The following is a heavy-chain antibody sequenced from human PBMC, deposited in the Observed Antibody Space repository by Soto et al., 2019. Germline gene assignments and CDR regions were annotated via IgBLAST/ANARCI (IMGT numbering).Heavy chain of an antibody. CDR3: ASLGDKANAFDI. CDR2: ISSSSSYI. V-gene: IGHV3-21*01. Sequence: GGTLRLSCAASGFTFSSYSMNWVRQAPGKGLEWVSSISSSSSYIYYADLVKGRFTISRDNAKNSLYLQMNSLRAEDTAVYYCASLGDKANAFDIWGQGTMVTVSS. CDR1: GFTFSSYS. J-gene: IGHJ3*02.